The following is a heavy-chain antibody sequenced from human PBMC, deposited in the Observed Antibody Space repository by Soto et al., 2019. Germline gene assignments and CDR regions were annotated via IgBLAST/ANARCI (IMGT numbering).Heavy chain of an antibody. J-gene: IGHJ6*02. D-gene: IGHD3-3*01. CDR3: ARDDFWSGLGYCMDV. CDR2: ISSSSSYI. V-gene: IGHV3-21*01. Sequence: EVQLVESGGGLVKPGGSLRLSCAASGFTFSSYSMNWVRQAPGKGLEWVSSISSSSSYIYYADSVKGRFTISRDNAKNSLYLQMNSLRAEDTAVYYCARDDFWSGLGYCMDVWGQGTTVTVSS. CDR1: GFTFSSYS.